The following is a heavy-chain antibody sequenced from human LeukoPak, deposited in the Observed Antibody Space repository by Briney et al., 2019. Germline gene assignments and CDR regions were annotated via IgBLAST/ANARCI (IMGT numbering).Heavy chain of an antibody. D-gene: IGHD3-10*01. V-gene: IGHV3-21*01. Sequence: TGGSLRLSCAASGFTFSSYSMNWVRQAPGKGLEWVSSISSSSSYIYYADSVKGRFTISRDNAKNSLYLQMNSLRAEDTAVYYCARSLWFGELPGGYWGQGTLVTVSS. CDR1: GFTFSSYS. CDR2: ISSSSSYI. J-gene: IGHJ4*02. CDR3: ARSLWFGELPGGY.